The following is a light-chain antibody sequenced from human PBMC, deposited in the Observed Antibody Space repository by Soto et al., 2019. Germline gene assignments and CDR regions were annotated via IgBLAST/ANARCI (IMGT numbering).Light chain of an antibody. V-gene: IGKV3-15*01. Sequence: EIVMTQSPATLSVSPGERATLSCRASQSVSSNLAWYQQKPGQAPRLLIYGASTRATGIPARFSGSGSGTEFTLTISSLQSEDFAVYYCQQYNNWPLXTFGQGTKVDIK. J-gene: IGKJ2*01. CDR2: GAS. CDR3: QQYNNWPLXT. CDR1: QSVSSN.